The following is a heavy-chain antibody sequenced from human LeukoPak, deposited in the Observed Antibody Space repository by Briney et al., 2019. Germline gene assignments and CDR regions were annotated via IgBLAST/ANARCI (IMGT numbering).Heavy chain of an antibody. CDR1: GFTFSSYA. D-gene: IGHD3-22*01. J-gene: IGHJ4*02. Sequence: GGSQRLSCAASGFTFSSYAMSWVRQAPGKGLEWVSAISGSGGSTYYADSVKGRFTISRDNSKNTLYLQMNSLRAEDTAVYYCAKVHPYCYDSSGSGYFDYWGQGTLVTVSS. CDR2: ISGSGGST. V-gene: IGHV3-23*01. CDR3: AKVHPYCYDSSGSGYFDY.